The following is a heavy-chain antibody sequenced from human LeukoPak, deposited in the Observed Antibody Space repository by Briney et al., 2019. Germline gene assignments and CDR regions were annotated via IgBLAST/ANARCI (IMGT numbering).Heavy chain of an antibody. D-gene: IGHD4-23*01. CDR2: IYSGGST. Sequence: AGGSLRLSCAASGFTVSSNYMSWVRQAPGEGLEWVSVIYSGGSTCYADSVKGRFTLSRDNSKNTLYLQMNSLRAEDTAVYYCARGWLRTYGGNPDAIDIWGQGTVVTVSS. CDR3: ARGWLRTYGGNPDAIDI. CDR1: GFTVSSNY. V-gene: IGHV3-53*01. J-gene: IGHJ3*02.